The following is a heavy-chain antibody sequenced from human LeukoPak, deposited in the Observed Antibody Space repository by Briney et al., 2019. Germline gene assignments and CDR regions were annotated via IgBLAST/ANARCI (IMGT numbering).Heavy chain of an antibody. D-gene: IGHD6-13*01. Sequence: SETLSLTCTVSGASISRRSYFWGWILQPPGKGLEWIGIINYSGSTYYNPSLESRITISVDTSKDQFSLKLTSVTAADTAVYYCAGARSLQAAAYPVWGQGTPVTVSS. V-gene: IGHV4-39*07. CDR1: GASISRRSYF. CDR2: INYSGST. CDR3: AGARSLQAAAYPV. J-gene: IGHJ4*02.